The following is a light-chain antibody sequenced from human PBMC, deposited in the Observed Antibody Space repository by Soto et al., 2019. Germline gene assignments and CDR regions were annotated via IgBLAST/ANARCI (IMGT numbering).Light chain of an antibody. CDR3: QQRARCVT. CDR1: HSVSSY. J-gene: IGKJ5*01. V-gene: IGKV3-11*01. CDR2: DAS. Sequence: EIVLTPAPATLSMSPGARATLSGRASHSVSSYLAWFQQKPGPAPRLLIYDASNRASGLPAMFSGSGSETDFTITISSLEPEDSAVYFCQQRARCVTFGQGTRLEIK.